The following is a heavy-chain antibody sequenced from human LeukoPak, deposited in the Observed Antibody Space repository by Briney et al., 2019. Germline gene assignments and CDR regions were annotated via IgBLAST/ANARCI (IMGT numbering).Heavy chain of an antibody. D-gene: IGHD2-15*01. V-gene: IGHV4-34*01. CDR1: GGSFSGYY. CDR2: INHSGST. CDR3: ARGYCSGGSCYYMDV. J-gene: IGHJ6*03. Sequence: SETLSLTCAVYGGSFSGYYWSWIRQPPGKGLEWIGEINHSGSTNYNPSLKSRVTISVDTSKNQFSLKLSPVTAADTAVYYCARGYCSGGSCYYMDVWGKGTTVTVSS.